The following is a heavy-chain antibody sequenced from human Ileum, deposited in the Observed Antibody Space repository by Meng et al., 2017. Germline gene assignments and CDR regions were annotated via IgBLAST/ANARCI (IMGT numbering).Heavy chain of an antibody. CDR1: GFNFSTYW. CDR2: IKFDGTIT. D-gene: IGHD1-26*01. J-gene: IGHJ3*02. Sequence: GESLKISCAASGFNFSTYWMHWVRQPPGKGLAWVSHIKFDGTITNYADSVKGRFTISRDNAKNTVYLQMSSLRAEDTAVYYCARERSSGWAFDIWGQGKMVTVSS. CDR3: ARERSSGWAFDI. V-gene: IGHV3-74*01.